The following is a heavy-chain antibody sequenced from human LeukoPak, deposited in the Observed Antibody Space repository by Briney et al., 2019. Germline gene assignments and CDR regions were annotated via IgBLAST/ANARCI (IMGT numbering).Heavy chain of an antibody. CDR1: GGTFSSYA. CDR2: IIPIFGTA. V-gene: IGHV1-69*13. CDR3: ATEGRQWELPI. Sequence: SVKVSCKASGGTFSSYAISWVRQAPGQGLEWMGGIIPIFGTANYAQKFQGRVTITADETTSTAYMELSSLRSEDTAVYYCATEGRQWELPIWGQGTLVTVSS. D-gene: IGHD1-26*01. J-gene: IGHJ4*02.